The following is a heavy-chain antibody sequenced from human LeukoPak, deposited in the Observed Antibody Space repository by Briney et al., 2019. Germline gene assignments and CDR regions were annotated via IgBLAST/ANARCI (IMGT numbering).Heavy chain of an antibody. CDR2: IRQDGSEK. J-gene: IGHJ4*02. V-gene: IGHV3-7*01. CDR1: GYTFSSAW. Sequence: GGSLRLSCVACGYTFSSAWVHWVRQAPGKGLEWVANIRQDGSEKYYVDSVKGRFTISRDNAKNSLYLQMNSLKAEDTAVYYCSFFDSRLVGVNENCWGQGTLVTVSS. D-gene: IGHD4-23*01. CDR3: SFFDSRLVGVNENC.